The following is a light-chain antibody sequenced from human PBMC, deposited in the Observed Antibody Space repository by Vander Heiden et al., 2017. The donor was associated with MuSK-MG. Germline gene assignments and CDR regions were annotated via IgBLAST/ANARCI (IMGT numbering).Light chain of an antibody. CDR2: KAS. CDR3: QQYKYYSRT. CDR1: HSISSW. Sequence: DSHIPQSPSPVSASVGDRVTITCRASHSISSWLAWYQQKPGKAPKLLIYKASSLESGVPSRFSGSGSGTEFTLTISSLQPDDFATYYCQQYKYYSRTFGQGTKVEIK. J-gene: IGKJ1*01. V-gene: IGKV1-5*03.